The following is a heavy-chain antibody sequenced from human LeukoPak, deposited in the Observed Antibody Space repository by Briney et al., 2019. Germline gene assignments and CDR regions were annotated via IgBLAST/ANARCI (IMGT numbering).Heavy chain of an antibody. CDR3: ARAIITYQLLDAFDI. V-gene: IGHV4-39*01. CDR1: GGSISSSSYY. D-gene: IGHD2-2*01. J-gene: IGHJ3*02. Sequence: SETLSLTCTVSGGSISSSSYYWGWIRQPPGKGLEWIASIYYSGSTYYNPSLKSRLTISVDTSKNQFSLELSSVTAADTAVYYCARAIITYQLLDAFDIWGQGTMVTVSS. CDR2: IYYSGST.